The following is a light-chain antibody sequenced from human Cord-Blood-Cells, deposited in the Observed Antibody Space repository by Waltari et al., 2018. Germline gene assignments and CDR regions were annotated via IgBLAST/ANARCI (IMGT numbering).Light chain of an antibody. CDR3: SSYAGSNNYV. Sequence: QSALTQPPSASGSPGQSVTISCTGTSSDVGGYNYVFWYKQHPGKAPKLMSYEVSKRPSGVPDRFSGSKSGNTASLTVSGLQAEDEADYYCSSYAGSNNYVCGTGTKVTVL. J-gene: IGLJ1*01. CDR1: SSDVGGYNY. V-gene: IGLV2-8*01. CDR2: EVS.